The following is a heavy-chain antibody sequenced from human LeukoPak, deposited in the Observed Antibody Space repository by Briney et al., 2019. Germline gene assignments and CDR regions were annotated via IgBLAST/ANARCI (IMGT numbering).Heavy chain of an antibody. V-gene: IGHV3-49*04. CDR2: IRSKAYGGTT. CDR3: TRGRGYSSGWYTDAFDI. J-gene: IGHJ3*02. D-gene: IGHD6-19*01. CDR1: GFTFGDYA. Sequence: GGSLRLSCTASGFTFGDYAMSWVRQAPGKGLEWVGFIRSKAYGGTTEYAAPVKGRFTISRDDSKSIAYLQMNSLKTEDTAVYYCTRGRGYSSGWYTDAFDIWGQGTMVTVSS.